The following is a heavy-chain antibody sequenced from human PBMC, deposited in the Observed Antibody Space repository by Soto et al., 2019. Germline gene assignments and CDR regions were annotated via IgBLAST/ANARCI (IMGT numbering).Heavy chain of an antibody. D-gene: IGHD6-13*01. J-gene: IGHJ5*02. CDR2: ISGSGGST. CDR1: GFTFSSYA. Sequence: GGSMRLSCAASGFTFSSYAMSWVRQAPGRGLEWVSAISGSGGSTYYADSVKGRFTISRDNSKNTLYLQMNSLRAEDTAVYYCAKTGPQAQQLGWFDPWGQGTLVTVSS. CDR3: AKTGPQAQQLGWFDP. V-gene: IGHV3-23*01.